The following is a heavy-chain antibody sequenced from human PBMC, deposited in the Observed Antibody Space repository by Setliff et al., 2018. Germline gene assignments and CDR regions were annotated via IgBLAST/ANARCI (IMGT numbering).Heavy chain of an antibody. D-gene: IGHD3-22*01. CDR3: ARGLSYYDESGYLLAPYALDV. CDR2: INHSGST. J-gene: IGHJ3*01. V-gene: IGHV4-34*01. Sequence: SETLSLTCAVYGGSFSGYYWSWVRQPPGKGLEWIGEINHSGSTNYNPSLKSRVTMSVDTSKNQFSLKLSSVTAADTAVYYCARGLSYYDESGYLLAPYALDVWGRGTMVTVSS. CDR1: GGSFSGYY.